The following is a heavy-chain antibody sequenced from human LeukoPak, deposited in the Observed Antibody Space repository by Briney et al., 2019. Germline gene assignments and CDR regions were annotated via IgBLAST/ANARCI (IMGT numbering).Heavy chain of an antibody. V-gene: IGHV1-69*13. Sequence: SVKVSCKASGGTFSSYAISWVRQAPGQGLEWMGGIIPIFGTANYAQKFQGRVTITADESTSTAFMELSSLRSEDTAVYYCAKEIYGDSTGARFQHWGQGTLLTVSS. D-gene: IGHD4-17*01. CDR1: GGTFSSYA. CDR2: IIPIFGTA. J-gene: IGHJ1*01. CDR3: AKEIYGDSTGARFQH.